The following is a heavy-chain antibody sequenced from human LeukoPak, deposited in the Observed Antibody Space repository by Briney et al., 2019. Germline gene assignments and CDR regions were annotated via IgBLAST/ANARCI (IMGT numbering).Heavy chain of an antibody. CDR1: GFTFSSYW. Sequence: PGGSLRLSCAASGFTFSSYWMSWVRQAPGKGLEWVANIKQDGSEKYYVDSVKGRFTISRDNAKNSLYLQMNSLRAEDTAVYYCARDFNEGSSWFDYWGQGTLVTVSS. CDR3: ARDFNEGSSWFDY. CDR2: IKQDGSEK. J-gene: IGHJ5*01. D-gene: IGHD6-13*01. V-gene: IGHV3-7*01.